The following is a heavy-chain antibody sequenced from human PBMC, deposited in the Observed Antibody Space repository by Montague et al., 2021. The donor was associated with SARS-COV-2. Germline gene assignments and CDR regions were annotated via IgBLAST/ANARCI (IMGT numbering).Heavy chain of an antibody. J-gene: IGHJ4*02. D-gene: IGHD2-21*02. CDR1: GYDFTSYW. CDR3: ARSQYCGSDCYFDH. V-gene: IGHV5-10-1*01. CDR2: VNPADSRT. Sequence: QSGAEVKKSGESLRISCRGSGYDFTSYWISWVRQMPGKGLEWMGRVNPADSRTNYSPSFQGQVTISVDKSATTAYLQWSSLKASDTAIYYCARSQYCGSDCYFDHWGQGSLVTVSS.